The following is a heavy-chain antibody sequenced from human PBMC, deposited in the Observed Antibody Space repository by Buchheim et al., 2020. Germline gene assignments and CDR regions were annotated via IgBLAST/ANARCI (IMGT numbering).Heavy chain of an antibody. V-gene: IGHV1-46*01. D-gene: IGHD3-16*02. CDR3: ARVGVPKDDYVWGSYRSVFDY. Sequence: QVQLVQSGAEVKKPGASVKVSCKASGYTFTSYYMHWVRQAPGQGLEWMGIINPSGGSTSYAQKFQGRVTMTRDTSTSTVYMELSSLRSEDTAVYYCARVGVPKDDYVWGSYRSVFDYWGQGTL. CDR1: GYTFTSYY. CDR2: INPSGGST. J-gene: IGHJ4*02.